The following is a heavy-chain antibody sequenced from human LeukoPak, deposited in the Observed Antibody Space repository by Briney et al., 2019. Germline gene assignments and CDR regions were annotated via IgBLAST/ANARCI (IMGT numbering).Heavy chain of an antibody. CDR2: ISSSSSYI. CDR3: ARGPSLCYYDSSGYPYYFDY. J-gene: IGHJ4*02. D-gene: IGHD3-22*01. Sequence: SGGSLRLSCAASGFTFSSYSVNWVRQAPGKGLEWVSSISSSSSYIYYADSVKGRFTISRDNAKNSLYLQMNSLRAEDTAVYYCARGPSLCYYDSSGYPYYFDYWGQGTLVTVSS. CDR1: GFTFSSYS. V-gene: IGHV3-21*01.